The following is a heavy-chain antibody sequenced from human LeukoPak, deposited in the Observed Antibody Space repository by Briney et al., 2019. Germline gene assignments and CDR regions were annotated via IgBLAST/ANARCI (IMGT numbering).Heavy chain of an antibody. Sequence: PSETLSLTCTVSGGSISGGDYYWSWIRQPPGKGLEWIGYIYYSGSTYYNPSLKSRVTISVDTPKNQFSLKLSSVTAADTAVYYCARDRGYSSSWYLDYWGQGTLVTVSS. D-gene: IGHD6-13*01. CDR2: IYYSGST. J-gene: IGHJ4*02. CDR3: ARDRGYSSSWYLDY. CDR1: GGSISGGDYY. V-gene: IGHV4-30-4*01.